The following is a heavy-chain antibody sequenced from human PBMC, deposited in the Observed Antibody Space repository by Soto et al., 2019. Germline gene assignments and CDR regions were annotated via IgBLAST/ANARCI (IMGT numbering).Heavy chain of an antibody. D-gene: IGHD5-12*01. V-gene: IGHV3-23*01. CDR2: ITRSGDRT. Sequence: DVQLLESGGGLVQPGGSLRLSCAASGFTFRSYAMSWVRQTQGKGLQWVSAITRSGDRTHYADSVKVRFTISRDNSKDTLYLQMNDLRAEDTAVYYCAIVEMATTNWGQGTLVTVSS. CDR1: GFTFRSYA. CDR3: AIVEMATTN. J-gene: IGHJ4*02.